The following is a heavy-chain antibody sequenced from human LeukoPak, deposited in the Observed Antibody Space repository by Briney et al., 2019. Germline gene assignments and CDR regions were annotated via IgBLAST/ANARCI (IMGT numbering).Heavy chain of an antibody. CDR2: IYSGGST. V-gene: IGHV3-53*01. D-gene: IGHD6-13*01. Sequence: PGGSLGLSCAASGFTFSGYSMNWVRQAPGKGLEWVSVIYSGGSTYYADSVKGRFTISRDNSKNTLYLQMNSLRAEDTAVYYCARVFTAAAGHFDYWGQGTLVTVSS. J-gene: IGHJ4*02. CDR3: ARVFTAAAGHFDY. CDR1: GFTFSGYS.